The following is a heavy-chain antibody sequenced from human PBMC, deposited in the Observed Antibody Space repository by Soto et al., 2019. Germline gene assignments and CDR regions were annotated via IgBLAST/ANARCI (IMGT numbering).Heavy chain of an antibody. CDR2: IYYTGST. CDR1: GVSISNDVYY. Sequence: QVQLQESGPGLVKPSQTLSLTCTVSGVSISNDVYYWTWIRQYPGKGLEWVGYIYYTGSTYYNPSLTSRVMMSLDTSKNQFSLKLSPVTAADTAVYYCARQEYGDYVFLDYWGQGTLVTVSS. D-gene: IGHD4-17*01. J-gene: IGHJ4*02. V-gene: IGHV4-31*03. CDR3: ARQEYGDYVFLDY.